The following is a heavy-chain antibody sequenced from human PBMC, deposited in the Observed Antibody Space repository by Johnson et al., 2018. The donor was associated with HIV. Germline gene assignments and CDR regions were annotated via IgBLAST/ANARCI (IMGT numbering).Heavy chain of an antibody. D-gene: IGHD6-19*01. CDR3: TTSYSSGWYGANDAFDI. CDR1: GFTFSNAW. CDR2: FYSGDST. V-gene: IGHV3-15*06. J-gene: IGHJ3*02. Sequence: MLLVESGGGLVKPGGSLRLSCAASGFTFSNAWMSWVRQAPGKGLEWVSTFYSGDSTYYADSVKGRFTISRDDSKNTLYLQMNSLKTEDTAVYYCTTSYSSGWYGANDAFDIWGQGTMVTVSS.